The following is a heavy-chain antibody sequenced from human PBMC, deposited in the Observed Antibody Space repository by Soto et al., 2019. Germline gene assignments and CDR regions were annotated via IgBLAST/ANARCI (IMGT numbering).Heavy chain of an antibody. CDR2: ISSSSSYI. CDR3: ARDQNPYIVGATGVGY. V-gene: IGHV3-21*01. J-gene: IGHJ4*02. Sequence: GGSLRLSCAASGFTFSSYSMNWVRQAPGKGLEWVSSISSSSSYIYYADSVKGRFTISRDNAKNSLYLQMNSLRAEDTAVYYCARDQNPYIVGATGVGYWGQGTLVTVSS. CDR1: GFTFSSYS. D-gene: IGHD1-26*01.